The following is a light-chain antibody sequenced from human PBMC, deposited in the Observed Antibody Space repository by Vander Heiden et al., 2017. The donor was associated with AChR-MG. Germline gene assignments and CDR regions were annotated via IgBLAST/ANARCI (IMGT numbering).Light chain of an antibody. V-gene: IGKV1-39*01. CDR3: QQSYSNPRT. Sequence: DIQMTQSPSSMSASVRDRVTITCRASQSISTSLNWYQQKPGKAPKLLIFAASSLQSGVPSRFSGSGSGTDFTLTISSLQPEDFATYYCQQSYSNPRTFGQGTKVEI. J-gene: IGKJ1*01. CDR2: AAS. CDR1: QSISTS.